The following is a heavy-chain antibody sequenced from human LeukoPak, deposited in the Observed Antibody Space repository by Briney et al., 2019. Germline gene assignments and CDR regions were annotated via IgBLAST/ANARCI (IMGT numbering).Heavy chain of an antibody. CDR2: ISLAGQT. CDR3: SRESGPFCPFGY. CDR1: GGSISGTNW. V-gene: IGHV4/OR15-8*02. D-gene: IGHD1-26*01. J-gene: IGHJ4*02. Sequence: PSEALSLTCGVSGGSISGTNWWSWVRQPPGQGLEWIGEISLAGQTNYNPSLNGRVTMSLDKSSNQLSLHLTSVTAADTATYFCSRESGPFCPFGYWGQGTLVIVSS.